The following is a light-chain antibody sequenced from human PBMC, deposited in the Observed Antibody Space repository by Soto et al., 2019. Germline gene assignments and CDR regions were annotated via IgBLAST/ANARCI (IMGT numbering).Light chain of an antibody. J-gene: IGLJ2*01. CDR2: EVS. CDR3: SSYAGSNNVL. V-gene: IGLV2-8*01. Sequence: QSALTQPPSASGSPGQSVTISCTGTSSDVGGYNYVSWYQHHPGKAPKLMIYEVSKRPSGVPDRFSGSKSGNTASLTVSGLQAEDEADDYCSSYAGSNNVLFGGGTKLTVL. CDR1: SSDVGGYNY.